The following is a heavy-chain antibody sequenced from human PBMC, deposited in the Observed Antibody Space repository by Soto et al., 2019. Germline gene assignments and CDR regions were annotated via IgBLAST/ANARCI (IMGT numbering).Heavy chain of an antibody. CDR1: GFTFSSYW. J-gene: IGHJ4*02. V-gene: IGHV3-7*01. Sequence: EVQLVESGGGLVQPGGSLRLSCAASGFTFSSYWMSWVRPAPGKGLEWVANLKQDGSETYYVDSVKGRFTISRDNAKNSLYLQMHSLRAEDTAVYYCARDSRTTTVVKDWGQGTLVTVSS. D-gene: IGHD4-17*01. CDR3: ARDSRTTTVVKD. CDR2: LKQDGSET.